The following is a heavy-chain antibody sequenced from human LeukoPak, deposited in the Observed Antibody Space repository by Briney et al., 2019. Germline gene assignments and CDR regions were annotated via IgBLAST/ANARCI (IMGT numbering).Heavy chain of an antibody. V-gene: IGHV3-23*01. D-gene: IGHD6-19*01. Sequence: RGSLCLSRAVSGFSSSSYAMSWVRQAPGKGLEWVSAISGSGGSTYYADSVKGRFTISRDNSKNTLYLQMNSLRAEDTAVYYCAKEPQWLVRNFDYWGQGTLVTVSS. J-gene: IGHJ4*02. CDR2: ISGSGGST. CDR3: AKEPQWLVRNFDY. CDR1: GFSSSSYA.